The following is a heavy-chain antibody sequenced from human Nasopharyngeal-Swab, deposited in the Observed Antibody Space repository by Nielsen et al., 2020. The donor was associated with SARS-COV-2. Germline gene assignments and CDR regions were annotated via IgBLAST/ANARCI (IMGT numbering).Heavy chain of an antibody. Sequence: VSVKVSCKASGYTFTSYDINWVRQATGQGLEWMGWMNPNSGNTGYAQKFQGRVTMTRNTSISTAYMELSSLRSEDTAVYYCARLSNYDFWSGYYAYMDVWGKGTTVTVSS. CDR3: ARLSNYDFWSGYYAYMDV. CDR1: GYTFTSYD. J-gene: IGHJ6*03. D-gene: IGHD3-3*01. V-gene: IGHV1-8*01. CDR2: MNPNSGNT.